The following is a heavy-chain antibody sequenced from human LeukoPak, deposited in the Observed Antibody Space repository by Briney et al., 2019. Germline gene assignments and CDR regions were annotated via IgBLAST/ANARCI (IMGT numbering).Heavy chain of an antibody. J-gene: IGHJ4*02. CDR3: ASRPLIAAAGTGFDY. D-gene: IGHD6-13*01. Sequence: PSETLSLTCAVYGGSFSGYYWSGIRQPPGKGLEWIGEINHSGSTNYNPSLKSRVTISVDTSKNQFSLKLSSVTAADTAVYYCASRPLIAAAGTGFDYWGQGTLVTVSS. V-gene: IGHV4-34*01. CDR2: INHSGST. CDR1: GGSFSGYY.